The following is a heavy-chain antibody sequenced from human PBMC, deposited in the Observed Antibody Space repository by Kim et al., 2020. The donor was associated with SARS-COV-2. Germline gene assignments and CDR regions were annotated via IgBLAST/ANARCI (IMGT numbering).Heavy chain of an antibody. Sequence: YHHPSLKSRVTISVDTSKNQFSRKLSSVTAADTAVYYCANYGDYYYGMDVWGQGTTVTVSS. V-gene: IGHV4-39*01. D-gene: IGHD4-17*01. CDR3: ANYGDYYYGMDV. J-gene: IGHJ6*02.